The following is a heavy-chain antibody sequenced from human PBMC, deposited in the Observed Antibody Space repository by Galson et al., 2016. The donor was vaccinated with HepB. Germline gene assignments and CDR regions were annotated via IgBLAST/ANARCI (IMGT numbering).Heavy chain of an antibody. CDR3: ARDGTGGGSGWY. Sequence: SLRLSCAASGFTFSSYGMHWVRQAPGKGLEWVAVIWYDGNNKYYGDSVKGRFTISRDNSRNTLYTLYLQMNSLRADDTAVYYCARDGTGGGSGWYWGQGTLVTVSS. J-gene: IGHJ4*02. CDR2: IWYDGNNK. V-gene: IGHV3-33*01. CDR1: GFTFSSYG. D-gene: IGHD6-19*01.